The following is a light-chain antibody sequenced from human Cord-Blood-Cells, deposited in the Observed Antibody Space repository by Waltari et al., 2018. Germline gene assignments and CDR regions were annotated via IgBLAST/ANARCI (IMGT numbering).Light chain of an antibody. CDR3: CSYAGSYTWV. CDR1: SSDVGGYNH. CDR2: DVS. V-gene: IGLV2-11*01. Sequence: QSALTQPRPVSGSPGQSVTISCTGTSSDVGGYNHFSWYQQHPGKAPKLMIYDVSKRPSGVPDRFSGSKSGNTASLTISGLQAEDEADYYCCSYAGSYTWVFGGGTKLTVL. J-gene: IGLJ3*02.